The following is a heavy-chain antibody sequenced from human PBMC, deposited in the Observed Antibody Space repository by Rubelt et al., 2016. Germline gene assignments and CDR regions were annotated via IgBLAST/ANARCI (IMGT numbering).Heavy chain of an antibody. V-gene: IGHV4-31*03. Sequence: QVQLQESGPGLVTSSQTLSLPCTVSGGYITSGGYYWTWIRPHPGKGLEWIGYIFSSGSTFYNPSLHSRITTSLDRSKNQCSLGRTSGTAADTAVYYCARTSWNGDSNFDHWGQGTLVTVSA. CDR1: GGYITSGGYY. D-gene: IGHD2-21*01. J-gene: IGHJ4*02. CDR2: IFSSGST. CDR3: ARTSWNGDSNFDH.